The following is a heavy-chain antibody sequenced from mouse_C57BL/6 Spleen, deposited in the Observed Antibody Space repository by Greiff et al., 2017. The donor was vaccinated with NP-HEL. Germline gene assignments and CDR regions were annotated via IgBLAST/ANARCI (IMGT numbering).Heavy chain of an antibody. Sequence: QVQLQQSGAELVRPGASVTLSCKASGYTFTDYEMHWVKQTPVHGLEWIGAIDPETGGTAYNQKFKGKAILTADKSASTAYMELRSLTSEDSAVYYCTRSRLNAMDYWGQGTSVTVSS. CDR1: GYTFTDYE. J-gene: IGHJ4*01. V-gene: IGHV1-15*01. CDR3: TRSRLNAMDY. CDR2: IDPETGGT.